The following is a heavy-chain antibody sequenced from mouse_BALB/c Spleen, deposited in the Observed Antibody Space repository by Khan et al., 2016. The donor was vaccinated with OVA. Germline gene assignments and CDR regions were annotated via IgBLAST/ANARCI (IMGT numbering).Heavy chain of an antibody. Sequence: QVQLKQSGPELVRPGESVKISCKGSGYTFTDYAMHWVKQSHAKSLEWIGVISTYYDNTNYNQKFKGKATMTVDKSSSTAYMELARLTSEDSAIYYCARGGQWLRRGGGNSDYWGQGTTLTVSS. CDR3: ARGGQWLRRGGGNSDY. CDR2: ISTYYDNT. CDR1: GYTFTDYA. J-gene: IGHJ2*01. D-gene: IGHD2-2*01. V-gene: IGHV1S137*01.